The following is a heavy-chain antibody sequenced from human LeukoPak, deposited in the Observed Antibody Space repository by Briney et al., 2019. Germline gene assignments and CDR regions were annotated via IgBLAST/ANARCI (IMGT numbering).Heavy chain of an antibody. J-gene: IGHJ4*02. CDR1: GGPITSSSYY. CDR3: ARQNGKGYDYVWGSYRPIFDY. D-gene: IGHD3-16*02. Sequence: SETLSLTCIVSGGPITSSSYYWGWIRQPPGKGLEWIGSIYYSGSTSYNPSLQSRVTMSVDTSKNQFSLKLSSVTAADTAVYSCARQNGKGYDYVWGSYRPIFDYWGQGILVTVSS. V-gene: IGHV4-39*01. CDR2: IYYSGST.